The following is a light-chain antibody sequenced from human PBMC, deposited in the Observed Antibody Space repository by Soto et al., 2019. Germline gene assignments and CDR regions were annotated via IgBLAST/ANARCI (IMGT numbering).Light chain of an antibody. V-gene: IGKV1-5*01. CDR1: QSISSW. J-gene: IGKJ1*01. CDR2: DAS. CDR3: QQYNSYSPET. Sequence: DIQMTQSPSTLSASVGDRVTITCRASQSISSWLAWYQQKPGKAPKLLIYDASSLESGVTSRFSGSGSGTEFTLTISSLQTDDFATYYCQQYNSYSPETFGQGTKVEIK.